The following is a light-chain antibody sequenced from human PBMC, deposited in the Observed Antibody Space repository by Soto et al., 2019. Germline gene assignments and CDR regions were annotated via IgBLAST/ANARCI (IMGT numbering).Light chain of an antibody. Sequence: DLPMTQSPSSVSASVGDRVTITCRASQDISSWLAWYQHKPGKAPSLLIYAASSLQSGVPSRFRGSGSGTDFALTIAGLESEDFATYYCQQANSFPLTFGGGTKVEIK. CDR3: QQANSFPLT. V-gene: IGKV1D-12*01. J-gene: IGKJ4*01. CDR1: QDISSW. CDR2: AAS.